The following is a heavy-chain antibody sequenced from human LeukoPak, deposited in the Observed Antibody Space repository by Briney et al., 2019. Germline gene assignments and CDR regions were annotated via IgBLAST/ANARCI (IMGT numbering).Heavy chain of an antibody. D-gene: IGHD5-24*01. J-gene: IGHJ4*02. CDR1: GFTFSTYG. CDR3: ARGPVEMATMTYFDY. CDR2: IWYDGGIK. V-gene: IGHV3-33*01. Sequence: GGSLRLSCAASGFTFSTYGMHWVRQAPGKGLEWVAVIWYDGGIKYYADSVKGRFTISRDNSKNTLYLQMNSLRAEDTAVYYCARGPVEMATMTYFDYWGQGTLVTVSS.